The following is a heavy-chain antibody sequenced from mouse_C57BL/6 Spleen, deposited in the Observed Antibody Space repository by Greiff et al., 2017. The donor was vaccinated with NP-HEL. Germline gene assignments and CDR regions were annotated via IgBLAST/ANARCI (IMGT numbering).Heavy chain of an antibody. Sequence: EVQVVESGPGLVKPSQSLSLTCSVTGYSITSGYYWNWIRQFPGNKLEWMGYISYDGSNNYNPSLKNRISITRDTSKNQFFLKLNSVTTEDTATYYCARGDWDDYCDYWGQGTTLTVSS. CDR2: ISYDGSN. CDR1: GYSITSGYY. V-gene: IGHV3-6*01. J-gene: IGHJ2*01. D-gene: IGHD4-1*01. CDR3: ARGDWDDYCDY.